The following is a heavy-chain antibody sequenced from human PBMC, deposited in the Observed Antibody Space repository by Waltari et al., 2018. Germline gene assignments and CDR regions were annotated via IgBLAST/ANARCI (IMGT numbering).Heavy chain of an antibody. D-gene: IGHD6-19*01. CDR2: INAGNGNT. CDR1: GYTFTSYA. J-gene: IGHJ4*02. CDR3: ARAWANQVAVAGTGFPDY. V-gene: IGHV1-3*01. Sequence: QVQLVQSGAEVKKPGASVKVSCKASGYTFTSYAMHWVRQAPGQRLEWMGWINAGNGNTKYSQKFQGRVTITRDTSASTAYMELSSLRSEDTAVYYCARAWANQVAVAGTGFPDYWGQGTLVTVSS.